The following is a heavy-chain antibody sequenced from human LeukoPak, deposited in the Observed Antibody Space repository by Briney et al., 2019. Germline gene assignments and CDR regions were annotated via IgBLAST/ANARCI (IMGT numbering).Heavy chain of an antibody. CDR1: GFTVSSNY. Sequence: GSLRLSCAASGFTVSSNYMSWVRQAPGKGLEWIGEINHSGSTNYNPSLKSRVTISVDTSKNQFSLKLSSVTAADTAVYYCAKDGTSYYYIYYWGQGTLVTVSS. CDR3: AKDGTSYYYIYY. CDR2: INHSGST. D-gene: IGHD2/OR15-2a*01. J-gene: IGHJ4*02. V-gene: IGHV4-34*01.